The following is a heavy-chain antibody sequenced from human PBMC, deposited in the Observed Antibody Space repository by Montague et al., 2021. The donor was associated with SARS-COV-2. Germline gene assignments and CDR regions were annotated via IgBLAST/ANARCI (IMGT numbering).Heavy chain of an antibody. V-gene: IGHV3-33*01. D-gene: IGHD4-23*01. J-gene: IGHJ6*02. CDR3: AREDVYGGNSGGMDV. Sequence: SRRLSCAASGFNFSSYGMHWVRQAPGKGLEWVAVIWYDGSNKYYADSVKGRFTISRDNSKNTLYLQMNSLRAEDTAVYYCAREDVYGGNSGGMDVWGQGTTVTVSS. CDR2: IWYDGSNK. CDR1: GFNFSSYG.